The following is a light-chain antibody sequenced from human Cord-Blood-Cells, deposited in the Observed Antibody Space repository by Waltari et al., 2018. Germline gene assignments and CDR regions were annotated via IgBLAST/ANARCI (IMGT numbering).Light chain of an antibody. CDR1: SSDVGGYNY. CDR2: DVS. V-gene: IGLV2-14*01. Sequence: QSALTQPASVSGSPGQSITISCTGTSSDVGGYNYVSWYQQHLGKAPKLMIYDVSNRPSGVSNRFSGSKSGNTASLTISGLQAEDEADYYCSSYTSSSTFYVFGTGTKVTVL. J-gene: IGLJ1*01. CDR3: SSYTSSSTFYV.